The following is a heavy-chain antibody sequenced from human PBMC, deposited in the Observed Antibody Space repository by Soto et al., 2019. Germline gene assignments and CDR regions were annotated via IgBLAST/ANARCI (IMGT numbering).Heavy chain of an antibody. V-gene: IGHV3-74*01. CDR3: AREDFWSGYHVDY. CDR2: INSDGSST. CDR1: GFTFSSYW. J-gene: IGHJ4*02. D-gene: IGHD3-3*01. Sequence: GESLKISCAASGFTFSSYWMHWVRQAPGKGLVWVSRINSDGSSTSYADSVKGRFTISRDNAKNTLYLQMNSLRAEDTAVYYCAREDFWSGYHVDYWGQGTLVTVSS.